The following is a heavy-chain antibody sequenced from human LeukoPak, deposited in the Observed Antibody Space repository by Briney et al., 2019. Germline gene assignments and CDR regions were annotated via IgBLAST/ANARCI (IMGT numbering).Heavy chain of an antibody. CDR1: GYSFTGEY. CDR3: ARPGEVMVYDHYGLDV. Sequence: GASVKVSCKASGYSFTGEYMHWVRQAPGQRLEWMGWINPNSGGTNYAQRFQGRVTMTRDTSISTAYMELSRLRSDDTAVYYCARPGEVMVYDHYGLDVWGQGTTVTVSS. J-gene: IGHJ6*02. V-gene: IGHV1-2*02. D-gene: IGHD2-8*01. CDR2: INPNSGGT.